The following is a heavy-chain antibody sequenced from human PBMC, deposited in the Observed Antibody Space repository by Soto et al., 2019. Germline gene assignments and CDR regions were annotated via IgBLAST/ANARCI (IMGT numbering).Heavy chain of an antibody. CDR3: ARAGQWLFGQYYFDY. Sequence: SETLSLTCDVSGASITTYYWSWIRQAPGKGLEWIGNVYHTGSTDYNSSLKSRVTISVDTSKNQFSLKVRFVTAADSAVYYCARAGQWLFGQYYFDYWGQGTLVTVSS. CDR1: GASITTYY. J-gene: IGHJ4*02. CDR2: VYHTGST. V-gene: IGHV4-4*09. D-gene: IGHD6-19*01.